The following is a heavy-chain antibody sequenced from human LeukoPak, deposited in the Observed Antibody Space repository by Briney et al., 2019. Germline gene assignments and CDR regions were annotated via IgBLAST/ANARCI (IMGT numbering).Heavy chain of an antibody. CDR1: GFTFDDYA. CDR2: INWHGGST. D-gene: IGHD1-26*01. J-gene: IGHJ3*02. CDR3: ARVRVVWDLDDAFDI. Sequence: PGRSLRLSCAASGFTFDDYAMHWVRQAPGKGLEWVSGINWHGGSTHYADSVKGRFTISRDNAKNSLYLQMNSLRAEDTALYYCARVRVVWDLDDAFDIWGQGTMAIVSS. V-gene: IGHV3-20*04.